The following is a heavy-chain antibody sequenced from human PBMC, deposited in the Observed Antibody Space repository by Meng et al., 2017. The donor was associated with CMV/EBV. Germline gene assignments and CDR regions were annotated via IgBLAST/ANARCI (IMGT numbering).Heavy chain of an antibody. Sequence: QVPLQESVPGLVMPSQPLFLLGTVAGASISSGEYCGSWLRQPPGKGLEWIRYIYYSGSTYYIPSLKSRVTISVETSKTQFSLKLSSVPAADAAVYYCAREGDNPFDYWGQGTLVTVSS. CDR3: AREGDNPFDY. D-gene: IGHD2-21*02. J-gene: IGHJ4*02. CDR1: GASISSGEYC. V-gene: IGHV4-30-4*08. CDR2: IYYSGST.